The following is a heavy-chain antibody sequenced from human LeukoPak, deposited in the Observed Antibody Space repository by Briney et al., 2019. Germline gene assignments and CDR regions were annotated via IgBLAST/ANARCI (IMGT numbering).Heavy chain of an antibody. CDR1: GFTFSSYA. J-gene: IGHJ4*02. CDR2: ISYDGSNK. Sequence: GGSLRLSCAASGFTFSSYAMHWVRQAPGKGLEWVAVISYDGSNKYYADSVKGRFTISRDNSKNTLYLQMNSLRAEDTAVYYCARGVAAPGETIRVRYFDFWGQGTLVTVSS. V-gene: IGHV3-30-3*01. CDR3: ARGVAAPGETIRVRYFDF. D-gene: IGHD2-15*01.